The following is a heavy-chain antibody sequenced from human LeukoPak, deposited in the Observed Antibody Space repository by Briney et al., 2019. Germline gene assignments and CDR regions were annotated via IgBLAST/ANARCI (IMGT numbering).Heavy chain of an antibody. D-gene: IGHD3-22*01. Sequence: GGSLRLSCAASGFTFSSYSMNWVRQAPGKGLEWVSSISSSSGYIYYADSVKGRFTISRDNAKNSLYLQMNSLRAEDTAVYYCARSEDDYYDSSGYYGYWGQGTLVTVSS. CDR2: ISSSSGYI. J-gene: IGHJ4*02. CDR3: ARSEDDYYDSSGYYGY. CDR1: GFTFSSYS. V-gene: IGHV3-21*01.